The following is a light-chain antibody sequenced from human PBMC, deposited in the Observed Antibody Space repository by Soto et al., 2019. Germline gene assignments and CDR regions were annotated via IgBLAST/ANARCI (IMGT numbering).Light chain of an antibody. V-gene: IGKV3-20*01. CDR2: GAS. CDR1: QSVSSNY. J-gene: IGKJ1*01. CDR3: QHYGSSPET. Sequence: EIVLTQFPGTLSLSPGERATLSCRASQSVSSNYLAWYQQKPGQAPRLLIYGASSRATGIPDRFSGSGSGTDFTLTISRLEPEDFAVYYCQHYGSSPETFGQGTKVDIK.